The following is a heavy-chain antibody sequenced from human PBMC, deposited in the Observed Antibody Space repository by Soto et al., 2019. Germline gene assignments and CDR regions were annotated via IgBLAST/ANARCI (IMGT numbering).Heavy chain of an antibody. D-gene: IGHD1-1*01. CDR3: SRVESQLPASYWFDP. V-gene: IGHV3-7*03. Sequence: EGHLVESGGGLVQPGGSLRLSCAASGFTFSNYWISWVRQAPGKGLEWVANIKQDGSEQYYVDSVKGRFTISRDNAKNPLYLQMNSLRAEDTAVYYCSRVESQLPASYWFDPCGYGTLVTVSS. J-gene: IGHJ5*02. CDR1: GFTFSNYW. CDR2: IKQDGSEQ.